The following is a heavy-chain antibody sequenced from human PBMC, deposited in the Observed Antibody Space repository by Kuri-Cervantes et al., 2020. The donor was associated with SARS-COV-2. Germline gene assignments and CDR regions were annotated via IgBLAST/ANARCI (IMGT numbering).Heavy chain of an antibody. CDR1: GFTFSDYY. Sequence: GGSLRLSCAASGFTFSDYYVSWIRQAPGKGLEWVAVISYDGSNKYYADSVKGRFTISRDNSKNTLYLQMNSLRAEDTAVYYCTTDWVAQWYSGSLGTLDYWGQGTLVTVSS. CDR3: TTDWVAQWYSGSLGTLDY. V-gene: IGHV3-30*03. J-gene: IGHJ4*02. D-gene: IGHD1-26*01. CDR2: ISYDGSNK.